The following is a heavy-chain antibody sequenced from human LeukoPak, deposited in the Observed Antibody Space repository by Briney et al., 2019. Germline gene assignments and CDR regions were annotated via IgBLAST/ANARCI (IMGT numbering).Heavy chain of an antibody. J-gene: IGHJ4*02. CDR1: GFTFSSYA. CDR2: ISGSGGST. CDR3: AKDPLQYYYDSSGYYPYYFDY. D-gene: IGHD3-22*01. Sequence: PGGSLRLSCAASGFTFSSYAMSWVRQAPGKGLEWVSAISGSGGSTYYADSVKGRFTISRDNSKNTLYLQMNSLRAEDTAVYYCAKDPLQYYYDSSGYYPYYFDYWGQGTLVTVSS. V-gene: IGHV3-23*01.